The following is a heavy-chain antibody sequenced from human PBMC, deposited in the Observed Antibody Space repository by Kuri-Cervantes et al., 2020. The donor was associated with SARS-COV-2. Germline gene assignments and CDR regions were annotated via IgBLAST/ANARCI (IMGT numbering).Heavy chain of an antibody. J-gene: IGHJ4*02. V-gene: IGHV3-74*01. CDR3: AKDRGYTKGDY. Sequence: GGSLRLSCAASGFTFSSYWMHWVRQAPGKWLVWVSRINSDGGSTSYADSVKGRFTISRDNSKNTLYLKMNSLRAEDTAVYYCAKDRGYTKGDYWGQGTLVTVSS. D-gene: IGHD5-24*01. CDR1: GFTFSSYW. CDR2: INSDGGST.